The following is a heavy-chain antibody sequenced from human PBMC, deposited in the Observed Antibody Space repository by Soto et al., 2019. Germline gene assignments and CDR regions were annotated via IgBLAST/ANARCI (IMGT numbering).Heavy chain of an antibody. CDR1: GFSISDYG. V-gene: IGHV3-30*18. CDR2: ISYDGNNT. D-gene: IGHD1-26*01. J-gene: IGHJ6*02. Sequence: QVQLVESGGGVVQPGWSLRLSCAASGFSISDYGMEWVRQAPGKGLEWVALISYDGNNTYYADSVKGRFTISRDNSKDTLFLQMTGLRAADTAVYYCAKGAGDRLSLGMDVWGQGTTVTVSS. CDR3: AKGAGDRLSLGMDV.